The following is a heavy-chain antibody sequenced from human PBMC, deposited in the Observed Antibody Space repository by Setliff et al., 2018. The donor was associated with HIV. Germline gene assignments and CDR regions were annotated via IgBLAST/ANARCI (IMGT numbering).Heavy chain of an antibody. Sequence: GGSLRLSCAVSGFTFSNYWMHWVRQVPGKGLEWVSRIKTDSSSTDYADSVKGRFTISRDNGRNTLYLQMNSLRDEDSAVYHCAREGPPVDVAGRYLQHWGRGTLVTVTS. CDR2: IKTDSSST. J-gene: IGHJ1*01. D-gene: IGHD2-15*01. V-gene: IGHV3-74*01. CDR1: GFTFSNYW. CDR3: AREGPPVDVAGRYLQH.